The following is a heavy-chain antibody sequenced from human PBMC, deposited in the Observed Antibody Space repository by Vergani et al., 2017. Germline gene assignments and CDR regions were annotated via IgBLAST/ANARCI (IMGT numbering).Heavy chain of an antibody. V-gene: IGHV3-33*01. Sequence: QVQLVESGGGVVQPGRSLRLSCAASGFTFSSYGMHWVRQAPGKGLEWVAVIWYDGSNKYYADSVKGRFTISRDNSKNTLYLQMNSLRAEDTAVYYCARDLLNTMVRGVMDGPIDYWGQGTLVTVSS. J-gene: IGHJ4*02. CDR1: GFTFSSYG. CDR3: ARDLLNTMVRGVMDGPIDY. CDR2: IWYDGSNK. D-gene: IGHD3-10*01.